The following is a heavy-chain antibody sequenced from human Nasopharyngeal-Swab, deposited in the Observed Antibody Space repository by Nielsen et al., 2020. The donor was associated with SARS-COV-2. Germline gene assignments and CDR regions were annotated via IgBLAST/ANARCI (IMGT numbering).Heavy chain of an antibody. CDR3: ARRGGTAGSDAFDI. Sequence: VRQMPGKGLEWMGRIDPSDSYTNYSPSFQGHVTISADKSISTAYLQWSSLKASDTAMYHCARRGGTAGSDAFDIWGQGTMVTVSS. CDR2: IDPSDSYT. V-gene: IGHV5-10-1*01. D-gene: IGHD6-13*01. J-gene: IGHJ3*02.